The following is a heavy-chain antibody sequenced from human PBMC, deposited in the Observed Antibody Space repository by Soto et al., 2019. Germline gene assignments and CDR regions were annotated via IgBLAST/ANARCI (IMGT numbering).Heavy chain of an antibody. CDR3: ARRVAGDFDY. Sequence: SETLSLTCTVSGGSISSSSYYWGWIRQPPGKGLEWIGSIYYSGSTYYNPSLKSRVTISVDTSKNQFSLKLSSVTAADTDVYYCARRVAGDFDYWGQGTLVTVS. CDR1: GGSISSSSYY. D-gene: IGHD2-15*01. V-gene: IGHV4-39*01. J-gene: IGHJ4*02. CDR2: IYYSGST.